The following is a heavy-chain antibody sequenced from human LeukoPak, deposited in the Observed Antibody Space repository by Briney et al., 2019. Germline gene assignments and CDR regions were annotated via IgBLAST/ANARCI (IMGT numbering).Heavy chain of an antibody. Sequence: SETLSLTCTVSGGSISSYYWSWIRQPPGKGLEWIGYIYYSGSTNYNPSLKSRVTMSVDTSKNQFSLKLSSVTAADTAVYYCARAQYSSSWGLFDYWGQGTLVTVSS. CDR1: GGSISSYY. CDR2: IYYSGST. D-gene: IGHD6-13*01. V-gene: IGHV4-59*12. CDR3: ARAQYSSSWGLFDY. J-gene: IGHJ4*02.